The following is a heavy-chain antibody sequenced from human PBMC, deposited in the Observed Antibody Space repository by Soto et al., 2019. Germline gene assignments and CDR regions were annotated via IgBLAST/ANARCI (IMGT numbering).Heavy chain of an antibody. CDR2: IYHSGST. V-gene: IGHV4-4*02. CDR3: ATSLGYCSSTSCLSTHLYNWFDP. CDR1: GGSISSSNW. Sequence: SETLSLTCAVSGGSISSSNWWSWVRQPPGKGLEWIGEIYHSGSTNYNPSLKSRVTISVDKSKNQFSLKLSSVTAADTAVYYCATSLGYCSSTSCLSTHLYNWFDPWGQGTLVTVS. D-gene: IGHD2-2*01. J-gene: IGHJ5*02.